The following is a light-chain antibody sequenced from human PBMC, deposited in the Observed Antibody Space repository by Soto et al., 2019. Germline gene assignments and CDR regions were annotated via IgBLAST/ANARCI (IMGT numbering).Light chain of an antibody. J-gene: IGLJ2*01. CDR2: GTT. CDR1: TGAVTNGNF. V-gene: IGLV7-43*01. Sequence: QAVVTQEPSLTVSPGGTVTLTCTSSTGAVTNGNFPNWFHQKPGQAPRALIYGTTNKHSWTPARFSGSLLGGKAALTLSGVQPEDEADYYCLLYFGGAQPWVFGGGTQLTVL. CDR3: LLYFGGAQPWV.